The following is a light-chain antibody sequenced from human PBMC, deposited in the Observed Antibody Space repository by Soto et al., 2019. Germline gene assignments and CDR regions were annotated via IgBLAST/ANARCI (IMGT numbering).Light chain of an antibody. CDR2: DAS. CDR1: QSISTW. Sequence: DIQMTQSPSTLSASVGDRVTITCRASQSISTWLAWYQKIPGRAPNLLIYDASSLESGVPSRFSGRGSGTEFTLTISSLQPDDFATYYCQQYNDYPWTFGQGTKV. J-gene: IGKJ1*01. CDR3: QQYNDYPWT. V-gene: IGKV1-5*01.